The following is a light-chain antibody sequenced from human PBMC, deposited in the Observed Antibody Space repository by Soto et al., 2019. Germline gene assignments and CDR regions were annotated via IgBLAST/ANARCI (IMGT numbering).Light chain of an antibody. V-gene: IGKV2-30*01. CDR1: KSIVFMDGGTL. J-gene: IGKJ2*01. CDR3: MQGTHWPYT. Sequence: VWTQSPLSLSVTLEQPAAISCRFSKSIVFMDGGTLLNWFHQGPGQSPRRLIYGVSNRDSGVPDRFSGTGSGTYFTLKISRVEAEDVGLYYCMQGTHWPYTFGQGTKLEIK. CDR2: GVS.